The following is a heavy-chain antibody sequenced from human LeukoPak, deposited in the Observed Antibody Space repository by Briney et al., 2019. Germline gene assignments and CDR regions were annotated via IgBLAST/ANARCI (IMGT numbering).Heavy chain of an antibody. Sequence: GGSLRLSCAASGFTFSSYWMHWVRQAPGKGLVWVSRINSDGSSTSYADSVKGRFTISRDNAKNTLYLQMNSLRAEDTAVYYCAREGYSYGLGPYGMDVWGKGTTVTVSS. V-gene: IGHV3-74*01. D-gene: IGHD5-18*01. J-gene: IGHJ6*04. CDR2: INSDGSST. CDR1: GFTFSSYW. CDR3: AREGYSYGLGPYGMDV.